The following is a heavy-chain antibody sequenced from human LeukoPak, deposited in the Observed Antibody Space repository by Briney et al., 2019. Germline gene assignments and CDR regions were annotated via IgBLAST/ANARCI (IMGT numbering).Heavy chain of an antibody. CDR2: INPNSGGT. CDR3: ARDNCSGGSCYLNWFDP. D-gene: IGHD2-15*01. CDR1: GYTFTGYY. Sequence: ASVKVSSKASGYTFTGYYMHWVRQAPGQGLEWMGWINPNSGGTNYAQKFQGRVTMTRDTSISTAYMELSRLRSDDTAVYYCARDNCSGGSCYLNWFDPWGQGTLVTVSS. J-gene: IGHJ5*02. V-gene: IGHV1-2*02.